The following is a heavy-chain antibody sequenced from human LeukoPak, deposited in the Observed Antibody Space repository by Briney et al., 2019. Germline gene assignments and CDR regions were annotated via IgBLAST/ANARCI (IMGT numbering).Heavy chain of an antibody. V-gene: IGHV3-23*01. CDR2: ISGSGGST. CDR3: AKGGIVATMLGWFDP. CDR1: GFTFSSYA. J-gene: IGHJ5*02. D-gene: IGHD5-12*01. Sequence: GGSLRLSCAASGFTFSSYAMSWVRQAPGKGLEWVSAISGSGGSTYYADSVKGRFTISRDNPKNTLYLQMNSLRAEDTAVYYCAKGGIVATMLGWFDPWGQGTLVTVSS.